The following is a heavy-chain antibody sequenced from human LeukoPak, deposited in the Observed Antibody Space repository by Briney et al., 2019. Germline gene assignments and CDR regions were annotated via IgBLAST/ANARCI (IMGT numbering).Heavy chain of an antibody. D-gene: IGHD3-10*01. V-gene: IGHV3-23*01. Sequence: PSETLSLTCAVSGYSISSPNWWGWVRQPPGKGLEWVSAISGSGGSTYYADSVKGRFTISRDNSKNTLYLQMNSLRAEDTAVYHCAAEGWFGDLFKDYWGQGTLVTVSS. J-gene: IGHJ4*02. CDR3: AAEGWFGDLFKDY. CDR2: ISGSGGST. CDR1: GYSISSPN.